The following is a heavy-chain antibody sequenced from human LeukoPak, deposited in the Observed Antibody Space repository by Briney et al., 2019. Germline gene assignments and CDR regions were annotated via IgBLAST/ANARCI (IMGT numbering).Heavy chain of an antibody. J-gene: IGHJ3*02. Sequence: SETLSLTCAVYGGSFSGYYWSWIRQPPGKGLEWIGEINHSGSTNYNPSLKSRVTISVDTSKNQFSLKLSSVTAADTAVYYCAKRRYSNYVARNYAFDIWGQGTMVTVSS. CDR2: INHSGST. CDR3: AKRRYSNYVARNYAFDI. V-gene: IGHV4-34*01. D-gene: IGHD4-11*01. CDR1: GGSFSGYY.